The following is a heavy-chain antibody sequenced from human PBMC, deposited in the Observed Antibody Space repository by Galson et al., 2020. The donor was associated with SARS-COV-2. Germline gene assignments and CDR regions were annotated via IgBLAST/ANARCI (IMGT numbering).Heavy chain of an antibody. CDR1: GGSISSSNW. J-gene: IGHJ6*02. CDR2: IYHSGST. D-gene: IGHD2-2*01. V-gene: IGHV4-4*02. Sequence: ASETLSLTCAVSGGSISSSNWWSWVRQPPGKGLEWIGEIYHSGSTNYNPSLKSRVPISVDKSKNQFSLKLSSVTAADTAVYYCARVIVVVPAAIIGAYGMDVWGQGTTVTVSS. CDR3: ARVIVVVPAAIIGAYGMDV.